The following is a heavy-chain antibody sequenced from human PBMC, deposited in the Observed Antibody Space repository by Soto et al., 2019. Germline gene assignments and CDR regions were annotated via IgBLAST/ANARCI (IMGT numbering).Heavy chain of an antibody. CDR1: GISISRHG. CDR2: MDYDETNK. D-gene: IGHD2-8*02. V-gene: IGHV3-33*01. Sequence: QVQLVESGGGVVQPGRSLRVSCVASGISISRHGMHWVRQAPGKGLEWVAGMDYDETNKYYADSVKGRFTISRDTSKNTVDLQMNGRRVDDTAVYFCARDLAHWSICFEDRGQGTLVSVSS. J-gene: IGHJ4*02. CDR3: ARDLAHWSICFED.